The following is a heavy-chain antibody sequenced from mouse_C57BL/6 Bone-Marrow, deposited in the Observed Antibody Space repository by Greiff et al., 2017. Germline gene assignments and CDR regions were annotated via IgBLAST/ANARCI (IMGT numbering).Heavy chain of an antibody. Sequence: QVQLQQSGAELVRPGASVKMSCKASGYTFTSYTMHWVKQRPGQGLEWIGYINPSSGDTKYNQKFKDKATLTADKSSSTAYMQLRSLTSEDSAVYYCARGRLGRDWFAYWGQGTLVTVSA. D-gene: IGHD4-1*01. J-gene: IGHJ3*01. V-gene: IGHV1-4*01. CDR3: ARGRLGRDWFAY. CDR2: INPSSGDT. CDR1: GYTFTSYT.